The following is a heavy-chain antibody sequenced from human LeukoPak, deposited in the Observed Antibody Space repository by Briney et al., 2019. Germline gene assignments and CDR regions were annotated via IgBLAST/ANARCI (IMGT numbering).Heavy chain of an antibody. CDR1: GYTFTSYY. CDR3: ARGGDCSGGSCHYDFDY. V-gene: IGHV1-46*01. CDR2: INPSGGST. Sequence: ASVTVSCTASGYTFTSYYTHWVRQAPGQGLEWMGIINPSGGSTSYAQKFQGRVTMTRDTSTSTVYMELSSLRSEDTAVYYCARGGDCSGGSCHYDFDYWGQGTLVTVSS. D-gene: IGHD2-15*01. J-gene: IGHJ4*02.